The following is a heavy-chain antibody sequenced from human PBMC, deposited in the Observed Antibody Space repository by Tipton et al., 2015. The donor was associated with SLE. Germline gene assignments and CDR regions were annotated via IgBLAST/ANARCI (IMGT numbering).Heavy chain of an antibody. J-gene: IGHJ3*02. CDR3: ARREPSVVWFTGAFDI. Sequence: TLSLTCAVYGGSFSGYYWSWVRQPPGKGLEWVGDINHSGSTKYNPSLKSRGTITVDTSKNQFSLKVSSVLAADTAVYYWARREPSVVWFTGAFDIWGQGTMVTVSS. CDR2: INHSGST. D-gene: IGHD3-10*01. CDR1: GGSFSGYY. V-gene: IGHV4-34*01.